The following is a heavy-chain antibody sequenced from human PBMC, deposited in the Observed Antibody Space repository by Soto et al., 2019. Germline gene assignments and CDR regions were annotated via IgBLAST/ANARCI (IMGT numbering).Heavy chain of an antibody. J-gene: IGHJ4*02. Sequence: QVQLVESGGGVVQPGRSLRLSCAASGFMFSNHGMHWVRQAPGKGLEWVAVIWSDGNNRYYADSVKGRFTISRDNSKNTVYLQMNSRRAEDTAVYYCVRGDNWNDEASDYWGQGTLVTVSP. V-gene: IGHV3-33*01. CDR3: VRGDNWNDEASDY. CDR2: IWSDGNNR. D-gene: IGHD1-1*01. CDR1: GFMFSNHG.